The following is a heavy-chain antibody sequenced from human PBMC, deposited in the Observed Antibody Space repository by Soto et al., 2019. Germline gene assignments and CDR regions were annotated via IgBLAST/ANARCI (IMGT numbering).Heavy chain of an antibody. Sequence: PGGSLRLSCAASGFTFSSYGMHWVRQAPGKGLEWVAVISYDGSNKYYADSVKGRFTISRDNSKNTLYLQMNSLRAEDTAVYYCAKEVENYYYYYGMDVWGQGTTVTVSS. V-gene: IGHV3-30*18. CDR3: AKEVENYYYYYGMDV. J-gene: IGHJ6*02. CDR2: ISYDGSNK. CDR1: GFTFSSYG.